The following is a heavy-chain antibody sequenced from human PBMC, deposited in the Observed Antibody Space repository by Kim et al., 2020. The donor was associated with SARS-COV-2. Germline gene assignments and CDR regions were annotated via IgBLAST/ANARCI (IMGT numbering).Heavy chain of an antibody. V-gene: IGHV1-18*01. CDR3: ARDLHTSVHLLWSGESYYGMDV. J-gene: IGHJ6*02. D-gene: IGHD3-10*01. Sequence: ASVKVSCKASGYTFTSFGISWVRQAPGQGLEWMGWISDYNGKTHYTQELQGRITMTADTFTSTAYMELRSLRTDDTAVYYCARDLHTSVHLLWSGESYYGMDVWGQGTTVIVSS. CDR1: GYTFTSFG. CDR2: ISDYNGKT.